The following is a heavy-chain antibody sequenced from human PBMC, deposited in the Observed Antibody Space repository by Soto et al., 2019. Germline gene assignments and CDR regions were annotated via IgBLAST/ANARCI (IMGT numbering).Heavy chain of an antibody. CDR1: GGSISSSNW. CDR2: IYHSGST. D-gene: IGHD1-20*01. J-gene: IGHJ4*02. Sequence: QVQLQESGPGLVKPSGTLSLTCAVSGGSISSSNWWSWVRQPPGKGLEWIGEIYHSGSTNYNPSLNSRVTISVDKSKNQFSLKLSSVTAADTAVYYCARGMGYNWNDGRSTYFDSWGQGTLVTVSS. V-gene: IGHV4-4*02. CDR3: ARGMGYNWNDGRSTYFDS.